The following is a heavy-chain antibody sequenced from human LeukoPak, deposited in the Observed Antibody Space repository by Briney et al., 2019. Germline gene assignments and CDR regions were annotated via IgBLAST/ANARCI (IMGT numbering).Heavy chain of an antibody. Sequence: SETLSLTCTVSGASPSSYYWNWVRHPAGRGLWWMGRMYVSGTTHYSPSLKSRVTMSVDTSRNQFSLKLSSVTAADTAVYYCAATYVYDSSGYQLSYWGQGTLVTVSS. D-gene: IGHD3-22*01. V-gene: IGHV4-4*07. J-gene: IGHJ4*02. CDR1: GASPSSYY. CDR2: MYVSGTT. CDR3: AATYVYDSSGYQLSY.